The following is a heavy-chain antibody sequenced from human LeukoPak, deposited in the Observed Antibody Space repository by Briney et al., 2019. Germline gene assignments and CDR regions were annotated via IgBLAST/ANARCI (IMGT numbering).Heavy chain of an antibody. CDR1: GFTFSSYN. V-gene: IGHV3-13*01. Sequence: GGSLRLSCAASGFTFSSYNMHWVSQATGKGLEWVSAIGTAGDTYYPGSVKGRFTISRENAKNSLYLQMNSLRAGDTAVYYCARSRFGEFFGMDVWGQGTTVTVSS. CDR2: IGTAGDT. J-gene: IGHJ6*02. CDR3: ARSRFGEFFGMDV. D-gene: IGHD3-10*01.